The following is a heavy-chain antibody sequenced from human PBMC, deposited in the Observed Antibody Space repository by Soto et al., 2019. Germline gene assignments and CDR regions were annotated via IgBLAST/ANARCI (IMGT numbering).Heavy chain of an antibody. Sequence: SQTLSLTCAISGDSLSSNTAAWSWIRQSPSRGLEWLGRTYYRSKWYYDYAASVTSRMTINPDTSKNQLSLQLNSVTPEDTAVYYCARGSYTSTWYWGQGTLVTVSS. CDR2: TYYRSKWYY. CDR3: ARGSYTSTWY. V-gene: IGHV6-1*01. CDR1: GDSLSSNTAA. D-gene: IGHD6-13*01. J-gene: IGHJ4*02.